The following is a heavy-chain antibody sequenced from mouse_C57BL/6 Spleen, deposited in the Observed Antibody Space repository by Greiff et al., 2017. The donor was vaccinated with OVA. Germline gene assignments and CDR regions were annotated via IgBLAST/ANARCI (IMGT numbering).Heavy chain of an antibody. CDR3: AREGTTPYAMDY. V-gene: IGHV3-6*01. CDR2: ISYDGSN. Sequence: EVKLMESGPGLVKPSQSLSLTCSVTGYSITSGYYWNWIRQFPGNKLEWMGYISYDGSNNYNPSLKNRISITRDTSKNQFFLKLNSVTTEDTATYYCAREGTTPYAMDYWGQGTSVTVSS. J-gene: IGHJ4*01. CDR1: GYSITSGYY. D-gene: IGHD5-5*01.